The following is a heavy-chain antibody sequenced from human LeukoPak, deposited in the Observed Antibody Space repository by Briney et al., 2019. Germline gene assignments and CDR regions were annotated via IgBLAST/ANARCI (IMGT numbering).Heavy chain of an antibody. CDR1: GYTLTELS. Sequence: GASVKVSCKVSGYTLTELSMHWVRQAPGKGLEWMEGFDPEDGETIYAQKFQGRVTMTEDTSTDTAYMELSSLRSEDTAVYYCATASAYYDILTGYPNYYYYGMDVWGQGTTVTVSS. CDR2: FDPEDGET. V-gene: IGHV1-24*01. D-gene: IGHD3-9*01. J-gene: IGHJ6*02. CDR3: ATASAYYDILTGYPNYYYYGMDV.